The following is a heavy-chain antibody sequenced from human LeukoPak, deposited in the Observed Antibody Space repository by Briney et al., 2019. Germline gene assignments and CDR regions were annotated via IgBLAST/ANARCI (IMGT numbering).Heavy chain of an antibody. J-gene: IGHJ4*02. V-gene: IGHV1-69*04. CDR3: ASTSGSNDY. CDR2: IIPILGIA. CDR1: GGTFRSYA. Sequence: APVKVSCKAFGGTFRSYAISWVRQAPGQGLEWMGRIIPILGIANYAQKFQGRVTITADKSTSTAYMELSSLRSEDTAVYYCASTSGSNDYWGQGTLVTVSS. D-gene: IGHD1-26*01.